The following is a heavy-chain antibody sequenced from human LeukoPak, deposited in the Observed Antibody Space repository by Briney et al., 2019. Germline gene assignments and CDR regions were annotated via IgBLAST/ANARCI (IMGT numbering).Heavy chain of an antibody. CDR1: GGSFSGYY. D-gene: IGHD6-13*01. Sequence: SETLSLTCAVYGGSFSGYYWSWIRQPPGKGLEWIGEINHSGSTNYNPSLKSRVTISVDTSKNQFSLKLSSVTAADTAVYYCARQGRRRAAVGYYFDYWGQGTLVTVSS. J-gene: IGHJ4*02. CDR2: INHSGST. CDR3: ARQGRRRAAVGYYFDY. V-gene: IGHV4-34*01.